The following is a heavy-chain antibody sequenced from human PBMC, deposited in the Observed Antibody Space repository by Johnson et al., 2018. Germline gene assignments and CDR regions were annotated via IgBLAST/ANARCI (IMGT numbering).Heavy chain of an antibody. D-gene: IGHD6-19*01. V-gene: IGHV4-61*02. CDR1: GGSVSSGSNY. Sequence: QVQLQESGPGLVKPSQTLSLTCSVSGGSVSSGSNYWSWIRQPAGKGLEWIGRIYTRGNTNYNPSLKSRVTLSRDTSKNTFSLKRTSVTAADTAGYFCAREAAVTGTGWVDPLGQGTLVTVSS. CDR3: AREAAVTGTGWVDP. CDR2: IYTRGNT. J-gene: IGHJ5*02.